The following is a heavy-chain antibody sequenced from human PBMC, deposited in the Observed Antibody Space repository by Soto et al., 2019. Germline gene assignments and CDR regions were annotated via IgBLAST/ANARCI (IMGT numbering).Heavy chain of an antibody. CDR2: INPNSGGT. V-gene: IGHV1-2*02. J-gene: IGHJ4*02. Sequence: GGPVKVSCKASGYTFTGYYMHWVRQAPGQGLEWMGWINPNSGGTNYAQKFQGRVTMTRDTSISTAYMELSRLRSDDTAVYYCARYDYGAPGGFDYWGQGTLVTVSS. CDR1: GYTFTGYY. CDR3: ARYDYGAPGGFDY. D-gene: IGHD4-17*01.